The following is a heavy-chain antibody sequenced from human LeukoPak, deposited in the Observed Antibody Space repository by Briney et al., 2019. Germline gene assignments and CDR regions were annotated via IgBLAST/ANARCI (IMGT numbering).Heavy chain of an antibody. J-gene: IGHJ4*02. Sequence: ASVMVSCKASGYTFTSYDINWVRQATGQGLEWMGWMNPNSGNTGYAQKFQGRVTMTRNTSISTAYMELSSLRSEDTAVYYCARGWNRFGAIGYWGQGTLVTVSS. CDR1: GYTFTSYD. CDR3: ARGWNRFGAIGY. D-gene: IGHD3-16*02. CDR2: MNPNSGNT. V-gene: IGHV1-8*01.